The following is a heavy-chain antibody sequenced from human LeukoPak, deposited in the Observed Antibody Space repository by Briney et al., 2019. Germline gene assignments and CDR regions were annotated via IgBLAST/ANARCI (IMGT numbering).Heavy chain of an antibody. V-gene: IGHV1-69*04. Sequence: SVKVSCTASGGTFSSYAISWVRQAPGRGLEWMGRIIPILGIANYAQKFQGRVTITADKSTSTAYMELSSLRSEDTAVYYCARHYYDSSGYYYHFDYWGQGTLVTVSS. CDR3: ARHYYDSSGYYYHFDY. J-gene: IGHJ4*02. CDR2: IIPILGIA. CDR1: GGTFSSYA. D-gene: IGHD3-22*01.